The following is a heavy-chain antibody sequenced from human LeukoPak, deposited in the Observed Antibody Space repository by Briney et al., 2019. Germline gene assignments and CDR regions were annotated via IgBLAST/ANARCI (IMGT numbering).Heavy chain of an antibody. J-gene: IGHJ4*02. CDR2: IKYDASST. CDR1: GFTFSSHW. CDR3: AKESSSWNHEFDY. Sequence: GGSLRLSCADSGFTFSSHWMHWVRQAPGKGLVWVSRIKYDASSTSYADSVKGRFTISRDNSKNTLYLQMNSLRAEDTAVYYCAKESSSWNHEFDYWGQGTLVTVSS. V-gene: IGHV3-74*01. D-gene: IGHD6-13*01.